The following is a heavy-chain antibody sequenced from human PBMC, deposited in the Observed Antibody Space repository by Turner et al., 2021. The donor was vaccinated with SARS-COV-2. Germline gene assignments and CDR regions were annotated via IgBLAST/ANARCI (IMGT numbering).Heavy chain of an antibody. J-gene: IGHJ4*02. V-gene: IGHV3-53*01. D-gene: IGHD5-18*01. CDR2: IYSGGST. Sequence: EVQLVESGGGSIQRGGSLRPSCAASGFTVSSNYMSWVRQAPGKGLEWVSVIYSGGSTYNADSVKGRFTISRDNSKNTLYLQMNSRRAEDTAVYYCARVGSYGRRDVDYWGQGTLVTVSS. CDR1: GFTVSSNY. CDR3: ARVGSYGRRDVDY.